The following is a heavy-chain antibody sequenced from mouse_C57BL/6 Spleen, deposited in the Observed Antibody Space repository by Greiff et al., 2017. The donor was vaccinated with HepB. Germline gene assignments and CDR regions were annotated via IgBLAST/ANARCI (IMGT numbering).Heavy chain of an antibody. CDR1: GYAFSSYW. D-gene: IGHD2-3*01. CDR2: IYPGDGDT. V-gene: IGHV1-80*01. J-gene: IGHJ2*01. CDR3: ARLLFSDGNYAYFDY. Sequence: QVQLQQSGAELVKPGASVKISCKASGYAFSSYWMNWVKQRPGKGLEWIGQIYPGDGDTNYNGKFKGKATLTADKSSSTAYMQLSSLTSEDSAVYFCARLLFSDGNYAYFDYWGQGTTLTVSS.